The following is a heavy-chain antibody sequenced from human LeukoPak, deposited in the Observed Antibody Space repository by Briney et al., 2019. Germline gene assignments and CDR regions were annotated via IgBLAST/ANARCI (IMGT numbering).Heavy chain of an antibody. Sequence: SVKVSCKASGGTFSSYPISWVRQAPGQGLEWLGGFIPISGTSNYAQKFQGRVTITTDESTSTAYMELSSLRSEDTAVYYCARGLVVRGVTYYFDYWGQGTLVTVSS. CDR1: GGTFSSYP. J-gene: IGHJ4*02. D-gene: IGHD3-10*01. CDR3: ARGLVVRGVTYYFDY. V-gene: IGHV1-69*05. CDR2: FIPISGTS.